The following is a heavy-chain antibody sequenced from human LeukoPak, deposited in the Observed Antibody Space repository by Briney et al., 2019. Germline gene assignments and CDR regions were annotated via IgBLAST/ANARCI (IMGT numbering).Heavy chain of an antibody. V-gene: IGHV4-30-2*05. CDR1: GGSISSGGYS. CDR3: ARAVEEDYFDY. CDR2: IYHSGST. Sequence: SQTLSLTCAVSGGSISSGGYSWSWIRQPPGKGLEWIGYIYHSGSTYYNPSLKSRVTISVDTSKNQFSLKLSSVTAADTAVYYCARAVEEDYFDYWGQGALVTVSS. J-gene: IGHJ4*02.